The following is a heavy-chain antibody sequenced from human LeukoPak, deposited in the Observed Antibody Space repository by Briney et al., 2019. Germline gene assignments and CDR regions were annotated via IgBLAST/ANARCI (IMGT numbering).Heavy chain of an antibody. CDR2: ISYDGSNK. CDR1: GFTFSSYA. D-gene: IGHD4-23*01. CDR3: ARDVSFEAGNSDAFEI. V-gene: IGHV3-30*04. Sequence: GGSLRLSCAASGFTFSSYAMHWVRQAPGKGLEWVAVISYDGSNKYYADSVKGRFTISRDNSKNTLYLQMNSLRAEDTAVYHCARDVSFEAGNSDAFEIWGQGTMVTVSS. J-gene: IGHJ3*02.